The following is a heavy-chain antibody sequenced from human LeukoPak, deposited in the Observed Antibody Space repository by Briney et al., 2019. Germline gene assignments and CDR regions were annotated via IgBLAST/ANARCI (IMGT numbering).Heavy chain of an antibody. J-gene: IGHJ4*02. D-gene: IGHD6-19*01. CDR1: GGSISSSNW. CDR3: ARDLFSSGWYRGFDY. CDR2: IYHSGST. Sequence: SGTLSLTCAVSGGSISSSNWWSWVRQPPGKGLEWIGEIYHSGSTNYNPSLKSRVTISVDKSKNQFSLKLSSVTAADTAVYYCARDLFSSGWYRGFDYWGQGTLVTVSS. V-gene: IGHV4-4*02.